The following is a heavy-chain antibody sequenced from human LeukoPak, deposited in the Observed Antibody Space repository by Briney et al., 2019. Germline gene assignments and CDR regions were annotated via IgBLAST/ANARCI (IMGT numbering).Heavy chain of an antibody. CDR3: ARAAGDGYNLRKYNYYMDV. CDR1: GFTFSSYA. D-gene: IGHD5-24*01. CDR2: VSYDGRNK. Sequence: GGSLRLSCAASGFTFSSYAMHWVRQAPGKGLEWVAVVSYDGRNKYYADSVKGRFTISRDNSKNTLYLQMNSLRPEDTAVYYRARAAGDGYNLRKYNYYMDVWGKGTTVTVSS. V-gene: IGHV3-30*01. J-gene: IGHJ6*03.